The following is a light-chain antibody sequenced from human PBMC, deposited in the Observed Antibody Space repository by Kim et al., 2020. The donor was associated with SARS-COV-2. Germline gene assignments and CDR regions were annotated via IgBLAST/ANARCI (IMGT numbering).Light chain of an antibody. J-gene: IGLJ3*02. CDR1: KLGDKY. CDR2: QDS. CDR3: QAWDSSTVV. Sequence: VSPGQTASITCSGDKLGDKYVCWYQQKPGQSPVLVIYQDSKRPSGIPERFSGSTSGNTATLTISGTQAMDEADYYCQAWDSSTVVFGGGTKLTVL. V-gene: IGLV3-1*01.